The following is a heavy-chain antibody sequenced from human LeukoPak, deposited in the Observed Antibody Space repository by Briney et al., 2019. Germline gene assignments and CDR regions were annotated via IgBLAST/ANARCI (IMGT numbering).Heavy chain of an antibody. J-gene: IGHJ4*02. Sequence: GGSLRLSCAASGFTFSSYWMHWVRQAPGKGLVWVARINPDGSSPSYADSVKGRFTISRDNAGNTLFLQMSSLRADDTAVYYCVKDLRGPYDYWGQGTLVTVSS. CDR3: VKDLRGPYDY. V-gene: IGHV3-74*01. CDR1: GFTFSSYW. CDR2: INPDGSSP. D-gene: IGHD5/OR15-5a*01.